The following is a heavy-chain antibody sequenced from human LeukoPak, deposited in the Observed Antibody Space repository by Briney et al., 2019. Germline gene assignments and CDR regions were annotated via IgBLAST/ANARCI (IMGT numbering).Heavy chain of an antibody. D-gene: IGHD3-3*01. CDR2: INHSGST. J-gene: IGHJ4*02. Sequence: PSETLSLTCAVYGGSFSGYYWSWIRQPPGKGLEWIGEINHSGSTNYNPPLKSRVTISVDTSKNQFSLKLSSVTAADTAVYYCARGSSRPRRYDFWSGYYKTNYFDYWGQGTLVTVSS. V-gene: IGHV4-34*01. CDR1: GGSFSGYY. CDR3: ARGSSRPRRYDFWSGYYKTNYFDY.